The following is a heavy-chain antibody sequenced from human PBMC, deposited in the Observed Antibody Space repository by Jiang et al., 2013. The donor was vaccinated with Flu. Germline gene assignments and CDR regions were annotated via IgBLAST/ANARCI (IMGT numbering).Heavy chain of an antibody. J-gene: IGHJ4*02. D-gene: IGHD1-26*01. CDR2: INHSGST. CDR1: GGSFSGYY. CDR3: ATKRQEGSYYSGLDY. Sequence: LLKPSETLSLTCAVYGGSFSGYYWSWIRQPPGKGLEWIGEINHSGSTNYNPSLKSRVTISVDTSKNQFSLKLSSVTAADTAVYYCATKRQEGSYYSGLDYWGQGTLVTVSS. V-gene: IGHV4-34*01.